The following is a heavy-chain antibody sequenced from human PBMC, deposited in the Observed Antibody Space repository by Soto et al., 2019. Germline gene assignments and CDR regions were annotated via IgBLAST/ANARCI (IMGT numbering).Heavy chain of an antibody. CDR3: AKDGIMITFGGVIVMAPIDY. V-gene: IGHV3-23*01. Sequence: GGSLRLSCAASGFTFSSYAMSWVRQAPGKGLEWVSAISGSGGSTYYADSVKGRFTISRDNSKNTLYLQMNSLRAEDTAVYYCAKDGIMITFGGVIVMAPIDYWGQGTLVTVSS. J-gene: IGHJ4*02. D-gene: IGHD3-16*02. CDR1: GFTFSSYA. CDR2: ISGSGGST.